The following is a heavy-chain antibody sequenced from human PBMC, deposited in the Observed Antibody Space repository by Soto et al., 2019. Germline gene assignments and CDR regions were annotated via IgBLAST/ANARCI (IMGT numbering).Heavy chain of an antibody. Sequence: GGSLRLSCAASGFTFSSHSMNWVRQAPGKGLEWVSYISSSSSTIYYADSVKGRFTISRDNAKNSLYLQMNSLRDEDTAVYYCARVHRSMIVVDYGMDVWGQGTTVTVSS. V-gene: IGHV3-48*02. J-gene: IGHJ6*02. CDR1: GFTFSSHS. D-gene: IGHD3-22*01. CDR3: ARVHRSMIVVDYGMDV. CDR2: ISSSSSTI.